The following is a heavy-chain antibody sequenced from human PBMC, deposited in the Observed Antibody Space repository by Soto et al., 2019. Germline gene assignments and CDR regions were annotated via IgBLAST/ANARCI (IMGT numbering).Heavy chain of an antibody. Sequence: QVQLVQSGAEVKKPGASVKVSCKASGYTFTSYGISWVRQAPGQGLEWMGWISAYNGNTNYAQKLQGRVTMTTDTSTSTAYMELRSLRSDDTAVYYCALGRDTAMVEPYYYYGMDVWGQGTTVTVSS. V-gene: IGHV1-18*01. CDR1: GYTFTSYG. CDR3: ALGRDTAMVEPYYYYGMDV. CDR2: ISAYNGNT. J-gene: IGHJ6*02. D-gene: IGHD5-18*01.